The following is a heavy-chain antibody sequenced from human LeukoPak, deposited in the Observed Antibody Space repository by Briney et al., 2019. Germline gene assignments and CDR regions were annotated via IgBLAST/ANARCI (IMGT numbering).Heavy chain of an antibody. CDR1: GFTFSGCG. CDR2: IWYDGRDK. CDR3: ARSILPAANAIDY. D-gene: IGHD2-2*01. J-gene: IGHJ4*02. V-gene: IGHV3-30*02. Sequence: GGSLRLSCAASGFTFSGCGMHWVRQAPGKGLEWVAFIWYDGRDKYYADSVKGQFTISRDNSKNTLYLQMNSLRAEDTAVYYCARSILPAANAIDYWGQGTLLTVSS.